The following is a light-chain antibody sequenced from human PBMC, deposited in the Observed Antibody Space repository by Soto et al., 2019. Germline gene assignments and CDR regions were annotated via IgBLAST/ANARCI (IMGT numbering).Light chain of an antibody. Sequence: ELVMTQSPATLSVSPGASATLSCRASQSVSSNLAWHQQKPGQAPRILMYDASTRATGISARFSGSVSGTELTLTISSLQSEDCAVYYGQQYHNWPITFGQGTRLEIK. CDR2: DAS. CDR1: QSVSSN. J-gene: IGKJ5*01. V-gene: IGKV3-15*01. CDR3: QQYHNWPIT.